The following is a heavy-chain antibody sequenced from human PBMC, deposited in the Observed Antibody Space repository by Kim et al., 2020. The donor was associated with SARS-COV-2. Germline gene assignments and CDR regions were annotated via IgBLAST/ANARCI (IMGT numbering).Heavy chain of an antibody. CDR1: GFTFSSYE. D-gene: IGHD3-22*01. J-gene: IGHJ1*01. CDR2: ISSSGSTI. CDR3: ARDRGYYDSSGYYYGEYFQH. V-gene: IGHV3-48*03. Sequence: GGSLRLSCAASGFTFSSYEMNWVRQAPGKGLEWVSYISSSGSTIYYADSVKGRFTISRDNAKNSLYLQMNSLRAEDTAVYYCARDRGYYDSSGYYYGEYFQHWGQGTLVTVSS.